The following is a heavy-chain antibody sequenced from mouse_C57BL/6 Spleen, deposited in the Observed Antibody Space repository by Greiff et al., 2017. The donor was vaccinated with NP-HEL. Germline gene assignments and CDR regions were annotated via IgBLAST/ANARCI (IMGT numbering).Heavy chain of an antibody. CDR1: GYTFTDYE. V-gene: IGHV1-15*01. D-gene: IGHD2-9*01. J-gene: IGHJ3*01. CDR3: TRSYYGYDGFAY. Sequence: QVHVKQSGAELVRPGASVTLSCKASGYTFTDYEMHWVKQTPVHGLEWIGAIDPETGGTAYNQKFKGKAILTADKSSSTAYMELRSLTSEDSAVYYCTRSYYGYDGFAYWGQGTLVTVSA. CDR2: IDPETGGT.